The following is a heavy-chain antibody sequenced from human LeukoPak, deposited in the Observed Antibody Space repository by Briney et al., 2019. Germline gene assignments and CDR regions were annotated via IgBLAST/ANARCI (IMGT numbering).Heavy chain of an antibody. CDR1: GYTLTELS. Sequence: ASVKVSCKVSGYTLTELSMHWVRQAPGKGREWMGGFDPEDGETIYAQKFQGRVTMTEDTSTDTAYMELSSLRSEDTAVYYCASPPLVGATWFDPWGQGTLVTVSS. CDR2: FDPEDGET. CDR3: ASPPLVGATWFDP. V-gene: IGHV1-24*01. D-gene: IGHD1-26*01. J-gene: IGHJ5*02.